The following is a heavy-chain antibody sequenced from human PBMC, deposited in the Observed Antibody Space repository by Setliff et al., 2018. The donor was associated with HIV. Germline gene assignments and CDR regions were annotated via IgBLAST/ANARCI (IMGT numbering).Heavy chain of an antibody. Sequence: SETLSLTCTVSGGSISSYYWSWIRQPPGKGLEWIGYIYYSGSTNYNPSLKSRVTIPVDTSKNQFSLKLSSVTAADTAVYYCARAHIGIAARWSGWFDPRGQGTLVTVSS. CDR1: GGSISSYY. CDR3: ARAHIGIAARWSGWFDP. V-gene: IGHV4-59*01. D-gene: IGHD6-6*01. J-gene: IGHJ5*02. CDR2: IYYSGST.